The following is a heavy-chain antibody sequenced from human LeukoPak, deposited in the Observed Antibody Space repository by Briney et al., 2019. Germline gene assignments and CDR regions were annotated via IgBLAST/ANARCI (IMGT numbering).Heavy chain of an antibody. D-gene: IGHD3-3*01. CDR2: IYSSGNT. CDR1: GGSISTTNYY. V-gene: IGHV4-39*01. J-gene: IGHJ5*02. Sequence: SETLSLTCTVSGGSISTTNYYWGWIRRPPGRDLEWIGSIYSSGNTYYNPSLESRVTISVDTSKNQLSLKLTSATAADTSVYYCARHSGLRSPFDPWGQGILVTVSS. CDR3: ARHSGLRSPFDP.